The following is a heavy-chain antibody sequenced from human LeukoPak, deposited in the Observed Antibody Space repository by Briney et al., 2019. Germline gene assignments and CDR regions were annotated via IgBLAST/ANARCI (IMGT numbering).Heavy chain of an antibody. Sequence: NPSETLSLTCTVSGGSISSSSYYWGWIRQPPGKGLEWIGSIYYSGSTYYNPSLKSRVTISVDTSKNQFSLKLSSVTAADTAVYYCARDPGQQPPEYFQHWGQGTLVTVSS. V-gene: IGHV4-39*07. CDR2: IYYSGST. CDR3: ARDPGQQPPEYFQH. D-gene: IGHD6-13*01. J-gene: IGHJ1*01. CDR1: GGSISSSSYY.